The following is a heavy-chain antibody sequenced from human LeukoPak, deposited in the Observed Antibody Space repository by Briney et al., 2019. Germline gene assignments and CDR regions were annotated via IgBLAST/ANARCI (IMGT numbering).Heavy chain of an antibody. CDR2: IYSGGGT. D-gene: IGHD4-17*01. Sequence: GGSLRLSCAASGFTFSTNYMSWVRQAPGKGLEWVSLIYSGGGTYYADSVKRRFTIYRDNSRNTLSLQMNSLRVDDTAVYYCARGFRSVTTWGYFDYWGQGALVTVSS. CDR3: ARGFRSVTTWGYFDY. V-gene: IGHV3-66*01. CDR1: GFTFSTNY. J-gene: IGHJ4*02.